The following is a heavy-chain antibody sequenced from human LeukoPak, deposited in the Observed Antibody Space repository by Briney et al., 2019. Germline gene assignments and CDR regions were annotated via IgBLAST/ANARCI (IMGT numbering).Heavy chain of an antibody. CDR2: INANGINT. V-gene: IGHV3-23*01. CDR1: GFAFNFYA. J-gene: IGHJ5*02. D-gene: IGHD6-19*01. CDR3: AKPISGGLAVSADWLDP. Sequence: PGGSLRLSCAASGFAFNFYAMSWFPKAPGKGLQWVSTINANGINTYCADSVRGRFTISRDNSKDTLYLQLNSLRAEDTAIYFCAKPISGGLAVSADWLDPWGQGTLVIVSS.